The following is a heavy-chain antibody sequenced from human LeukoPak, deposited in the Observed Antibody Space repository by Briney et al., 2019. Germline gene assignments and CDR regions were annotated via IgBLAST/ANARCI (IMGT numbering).Heavy chain of an antibody. Sequence: SETLSLTCTVSGGSISSSSYYWGWIRQPPGKGLEWIGSIYYSGSTYYNPSLKSRVTISVDTSKNQFSLKLSSVTAADTAVYYCASNSHYDFWSGYSGNYGVDVWGQGTTVTVSS. J-gene: IGHJ6*02. V-gene: IGHV4-39*01. CDR3: ASNSHYDFWSGYSGNYGVDV. CDR2: IYYSGST. CDR1: GGSISSSSYY. D-gene: IGHD3-3*01.